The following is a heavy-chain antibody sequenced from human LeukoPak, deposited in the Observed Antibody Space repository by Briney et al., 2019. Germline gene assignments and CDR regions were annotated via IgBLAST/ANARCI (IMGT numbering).Heavy chain of an antibody. V-gene: IGHV4-4*07. D-gene: IGHD3-22*01. CDR1: GGSISSYY. CDR2: IYTSGST. Sequence: PSETLSLTCTVSGGSISSYYWSWIRQPAGKGLEWIGRIYTSGSTNYNPSLKSRVTMSVDTSKNQFSLKLSSVAAADTAVYYCARAGNTYYYDSSGYYYWGQGTLVTVSS. CDR3: ARAGNTYYYDSSGYYY. J-gene: IGHJ4*02.